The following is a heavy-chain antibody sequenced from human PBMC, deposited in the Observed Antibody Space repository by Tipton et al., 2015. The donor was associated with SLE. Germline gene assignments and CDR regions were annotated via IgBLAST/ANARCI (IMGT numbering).Heavy chain of an antibody. D-gene: IGHD5-12*01. V-gene: IGHV4-59*01. CDR1: GGSISSYY. CDR3: ARGDSGWGDEAFDI. J-gene: IGHJ3*02. CDR2: IYYSGST. Sequence: LRLSCTVSGGSISSYYWSWLRQPPRKGLEWVGYIYYSGSTNYNPSLKSRVTISVDTSKNQFSLKLSSVTAADTAVYYCARGDSGWGDEAFDIWGQGTMVTVSS.